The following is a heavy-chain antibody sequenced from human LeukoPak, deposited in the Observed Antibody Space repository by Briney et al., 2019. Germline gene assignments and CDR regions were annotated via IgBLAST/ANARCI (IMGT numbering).Heavy chain of an antibody. CDR1: GGSVSNSDYY. Sequence: SETLSLTCTVPGGSVSNSDYYWGWIRQSPVKGLEWIGDVFYTENTNYNPPLRGRATISIDTSKTQLSLKLTYVTAADSAVYYCARVFDSWGQGTLVTVSS. J-gene: IGHJ4*02. CDR2: VFYTENT. CDR3: ARVFDS. V-gene: IGHV4-39*07.